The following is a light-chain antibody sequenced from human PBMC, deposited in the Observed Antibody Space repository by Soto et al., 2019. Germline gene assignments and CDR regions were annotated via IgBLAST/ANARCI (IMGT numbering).Light chain of an antibody. CDR2: DVS. CDR1: SSDVGGYNY. CDR3: CSYAVIFTSV. J-gene: IGLJ2*01. V-gene: IGLV2-11*01. Sequence: QSALTQPRSVYGSPGQSVTISCTGTSSDVGGYNYVSWYQQHPGKAPKLMIYDVSKRPSGVPDRFSGSKSGNTASLTISGLQAEDEVDYYCCSYAVIFTSVFGGGTKVTVL.